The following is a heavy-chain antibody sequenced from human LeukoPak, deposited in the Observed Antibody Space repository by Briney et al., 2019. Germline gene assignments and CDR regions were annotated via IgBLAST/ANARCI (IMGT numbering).Heavy chain of an antibody. CDR3: ARAPLETYYDFWSGYQYYYYGMDV. CDR1: GYTLTELS. V-gene: IGHV1-24*01. D-gene: IGHD3-3*01. Sequence: ASVKVSCKVSGYTLTELSMHWVRQAPGKGLEWMGGFDPEDGETIYAQKFQGRVTMTEDTSTDTAYMELSSLRSEDTAVYYCARAPLETYYDFWSGYQYYYYGMDVWGQGTTVTVSS. CDR2: FDPEDGET. J-gene: IGHJ6*02.